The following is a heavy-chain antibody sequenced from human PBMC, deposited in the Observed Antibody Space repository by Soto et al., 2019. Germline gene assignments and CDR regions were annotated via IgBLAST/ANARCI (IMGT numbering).Heavy chain of an antibody. CDR1: VGSISSYY. D-gene: IGHD1-26*01. V-gene: IGHV4-59*01. J-gene: IGHJ3*02. Sequence: PETLSLTCTVSVGSISSYYWIWVRQPPGKGLEWIGYIYYSGSTNYNPSLKSRVTISVDTSKNQFSLKLSSVTVADTAVYYCARSGSYYAFDIWGQGTMVTVSS. CDR2: IYYSGST. CDR3: ARSGSYYAFDI.